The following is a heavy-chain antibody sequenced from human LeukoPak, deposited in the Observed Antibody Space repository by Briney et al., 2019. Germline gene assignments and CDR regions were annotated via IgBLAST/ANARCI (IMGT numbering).Heavy chain of an antibody. Sequence: SETLSLTCTVSGGSISSYYWSWIRQPPGKGLEWIGYIYYSGSTNYNPSLKSRVTISVDTSKNQFSLKLSSVTAAGTAVYYCARASMVRGVTANYYYYGMDVWGQGTTVTVSS. CDR3: ARASMVRGVTANYYYYGMDV. J-gene: IGHJ6*02. CDR2: IYYSGST. CDR1: GGSISSYY. V-gene: IGHV4-59*01. D-gene: IGHD3-10*01.